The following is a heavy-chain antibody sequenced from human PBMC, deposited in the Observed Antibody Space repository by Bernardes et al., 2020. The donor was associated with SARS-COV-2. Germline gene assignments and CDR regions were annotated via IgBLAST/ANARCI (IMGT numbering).Heavy chain of an antibody. D-gene: IGHD2-2*01. V-gene: IGHV3-23*01. CDR3: AKFPKHCSSTSCYFLP. CDR2: ISGSGGST. CDR1: GFTFSSYA. J-gene: IGHJ5*02. Sequence: GGSLRLSCAASGFTFSSYAMSWVRQAPGKGLEWVSAISGSGGSTYYADSVKGRFTISRDNSKNTLYLQMNSLRAEDTAVYYCAKFPKHCSSTSCYFLPWGQGTLVTVSS.